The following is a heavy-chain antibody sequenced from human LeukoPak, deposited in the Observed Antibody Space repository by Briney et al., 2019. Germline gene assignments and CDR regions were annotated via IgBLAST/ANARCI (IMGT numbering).Heavy chain of an antibody. D-gene: IGHD3-16*01. CDR1: GASIGGSDW. J-gene: IGHJ5*02. V-gene: IGHV4-4*02. CDR2: ISPSGSP. Sequence: SETLSLTCAVSGASIGGSDWWTWVRQPPGKGLEWIGGISPSGSPNYSPSLKSRVTISIDKSENQLSLKLTSVTAADTAMYYCAQIWGSWGQGTLVTVSS. CDR3: AQIWGS.